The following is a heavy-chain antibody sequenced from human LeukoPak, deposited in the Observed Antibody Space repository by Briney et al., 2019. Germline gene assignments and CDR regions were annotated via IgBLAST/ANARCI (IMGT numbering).Heavy chain of an antibody. CDR1: GGSISSGGSS. Sequence: SQTLSLTCAVSGGSISSGGSSWGWIRQPPGKGLEWIGYIYHSGSTYYNPSLKSRVTISVDRSKNQFSLKLSSVTAADTAVYYCARYYYDSSGYLYYYGMDVWGQGATVSVSS. V-gene: IGHV4-30-2*01. J-gene: IGHJ6*02. D-gene: IGHD3-22*01. CDR2: IYHSGST. CDR3: ARYYYDSSGYLYYYGMDV.